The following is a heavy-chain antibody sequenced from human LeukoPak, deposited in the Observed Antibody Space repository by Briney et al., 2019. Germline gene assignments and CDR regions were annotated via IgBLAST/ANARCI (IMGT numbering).Heavy chain of an antibody. CDR2: IYPGDSDT. Sequence: GESLKISCKGSGYGFTSYWIGWVRQMPGKGLEWTGIIYPGDSDTRYGPSFQGQVTISADKSISTAYLQWSSLKASDTAMYYCARQEGSGWLNDAFDIWGQGTMVTVSS. V-gene: IGHV5-51*01. CDR3: ARQEGSGWLNDAFDI. D-gene: IGHD6-19*01. CDR1: GYGFTSYW. J-gene: IGHJ3*02.